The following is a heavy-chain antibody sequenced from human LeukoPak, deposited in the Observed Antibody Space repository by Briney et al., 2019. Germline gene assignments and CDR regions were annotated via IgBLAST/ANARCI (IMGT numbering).Heavy chain of an antibody. V-gene: IGHV3-23*01. Sequence: GGSLRLSCAASGFTFSSYAMSWVRQAPGKGLEWVAAISGSGSSTYYADSVKGRFTISRDNSKNTLYLQMNSLRAEDTAVYYCAKDRGGIVVVVAATADYWGQGTLVTVSS. D-gene: IGHD2-15*01. CDR3: AKDRGGIVVVVAATADY. CDR1: GFTFSSYA. J-gene: IGHJ4*02. CDR2: ISGSGSST.